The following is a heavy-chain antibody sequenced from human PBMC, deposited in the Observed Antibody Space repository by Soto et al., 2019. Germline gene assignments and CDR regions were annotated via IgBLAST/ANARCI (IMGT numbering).Heavy chain of an antibody. CDR1: GFTFSSYG. V-gene: IGHV3-30*18. CDR2: ISYDGSNK. Sequence: QVQLVESGGGVVQPGRSLRLSCAASGFTFSSYGMHWVSQAPGKGLEWVAVISYDGSNKYYADSVKGRFTISRDNSKNTLYLQMNSLRAEDTAVYYCAKDLLRPGRAYGMDVWGQGTTVTVSS. J-gene: IGHJ6*02. D-gene: IGHD6-25*01. CDR3: AKDLLRPGRAYGMDV.